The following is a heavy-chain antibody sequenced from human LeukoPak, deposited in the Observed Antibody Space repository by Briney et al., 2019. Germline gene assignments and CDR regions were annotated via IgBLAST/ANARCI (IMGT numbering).Heavy chain of an antibody. CDR2: ISWNSGSI. Sequence: GGSLRLSCAASGFTFDDYAMHWVRQAPGKGLEWVSGISWNSGSIGYADSVKGRFIISRDNAKNSLYLQMNSLRVEDTDLYSCAKENYDILTGYKGYGMDVWGQGTTVTVSS. CDR1: GFTFDDYA. J-gene: IGHJ6*02. D-gene: IGHD3-9*01. CDR3: AKENYDILTGYKGYGMDV. V-gene: IGHV3-9*01.